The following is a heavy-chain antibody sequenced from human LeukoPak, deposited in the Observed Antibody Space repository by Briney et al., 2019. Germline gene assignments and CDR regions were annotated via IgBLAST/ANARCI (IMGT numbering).Heavy chain of an antibody. CDR2: IYYSGST. CDR1: GGSISSGDYY. V-gene: IGHV4-30-4*08. Sequence: TSETLSPTCTLSGGSISSGDYYWNWIRQPPGKGLEWIGYIYYSGSTYYNPSLKSRVTISVDTSKNQVSLKLSSVTAADTAVYYCARVVRYCSGGRCYLVFDDWGQGTLVTVSS. J-gene: IGHJ4*02. D-gene: IGHD2-15*01. CDR3: ARVVRYCSGGRCYLVFDD.